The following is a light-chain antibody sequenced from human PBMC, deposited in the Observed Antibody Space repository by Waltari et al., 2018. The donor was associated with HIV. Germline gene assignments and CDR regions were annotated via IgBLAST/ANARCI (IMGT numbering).Light chain of an antibody. V-gene: IGKV1-39*01. CDR2: GAS. Sequence: DIQMTQSPSSLSASVGDRVTISCRTSQSINSFLNWYQQKPGKVPKLLIYGASTLESGVPSRFSGSGAGTDFTLSISRLEPEDFAVYYCHQYGTAPRTFGQGTTVEIK. J-gene: IGKJ1*01. CDR1: QSINSF. CDR3: HQYGTAPRT.